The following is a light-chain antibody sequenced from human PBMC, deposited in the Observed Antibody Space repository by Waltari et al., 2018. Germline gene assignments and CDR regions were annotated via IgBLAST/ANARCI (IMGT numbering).Light chain of an antibody. CDR2: DVS. J-gene: IGLJ2*01. CDR3: SSYTSSSHVV. V-gene: IGLV2-14*01. Sequence: QSALTQPASVSGSPGQSITISCTGPSNDVGVYNYVSWYQQHPGKAPKLMIYDVSNRPSGVSNRFSGSKSGNTASLTISGLQAEDEADYYCSSYTSSSHVVFGGGTKLTVL. CDR1: SNDVGVYNY.